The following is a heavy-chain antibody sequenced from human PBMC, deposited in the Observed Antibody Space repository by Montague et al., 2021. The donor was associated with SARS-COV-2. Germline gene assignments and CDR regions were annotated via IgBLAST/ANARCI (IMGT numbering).Heavy chain of an antibody. D-gene: IGHD2-2*01. V-gene: IGHV6-1*01. CDR3: ARGLPAGPNFGMDV. CDR2: TYYSSKWYY. J-gene: IGHJ6*02. Sequence: CAISGDSVSSNSGAWNWLRQSPSRGLEWLGRTYYSSKWYYNYGVSVESRITVNADTSKNQVFLQLNSVTPEDTAVYFCARGLPAGPNFGMDVWGQGTTVTVSS. CDR1: GDSVSSNSGA.